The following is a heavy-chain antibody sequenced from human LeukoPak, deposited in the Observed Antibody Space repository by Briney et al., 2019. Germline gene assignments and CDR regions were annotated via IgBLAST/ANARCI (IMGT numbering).Heavy chain of an antibody. CDR2: INPNSGGT. Sequence: ASVKVSCKASGYTFTGYYMHWVRQAPGQGLEWMGWINPNSGGTNYAQKFQGWVTMTRDTSISTAYMELSRLRSDDTAVYYRARSPNMGRGGLYYFDYGGKGTRVPVS. CDR1: GYTFTGYY. D-gene: IGHD3-10*01. CDR3: ARSPNMGRGGLYYFDY. V-gene: IGHV1-2*04. J-gene: IGHJ4*02.